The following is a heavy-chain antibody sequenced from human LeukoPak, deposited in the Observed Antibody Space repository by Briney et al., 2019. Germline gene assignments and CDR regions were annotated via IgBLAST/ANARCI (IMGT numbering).Heavy chain of an antibody. D-gene: IGHD5-12*01. CDR1: GFTFSSYA. V-gene: IGHV3-23*01. CDR2: ISGSGGST. Sequence: PGGSLRLSCAASGFTFSSYAMSWVRQAPGKGLEWVSAISGSGGSTYYADSVKGRFTVSRDNSKNTLYPQMNSLRAEDTAVYYCARLDIVATIKYFDYWGQGTLVTVSS. J-gene: IGHJ4*02. CDR3: ARLDIVATIKYFDY.